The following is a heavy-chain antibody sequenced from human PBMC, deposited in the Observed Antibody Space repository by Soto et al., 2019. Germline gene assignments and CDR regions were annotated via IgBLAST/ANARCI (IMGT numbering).Heavy chain of an antibody. D-gene: IGHD2-8*01. V-gene: IGHV4-59*01. Sequence: SETLSLTCTVSGTSISSYYWSWIRQPPGKGLEWIANIHYSGTTNYNPSLASRVTLSVDTSKNQFSLRTTSVTAADRAMYFCARYNSYAIDYWGPGTLVTVSS. CDR2: IHYSGTT. CDR3: ARYNSYAIDY. J-gene: IGHJ4*02. CDR1: GTSISSYY.